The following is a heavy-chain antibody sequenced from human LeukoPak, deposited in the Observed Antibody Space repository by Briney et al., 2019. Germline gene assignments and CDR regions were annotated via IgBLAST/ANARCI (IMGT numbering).Heavy chain of an antibody. Sequence: PVGSLRLSCAASGFTFSSYSMNWVRQAPGKGLEWVSSISSSSSYIYYADSVKGRFTISRDNAKNSLYLQMNSLRAEDTAVYYCASSPAPYGYYYYMDVWGKGTTVTVSS. CDR1: GFTFSSYS. D-gene: IGHD3-10*01. CDR3: ASSPAPYGYYYYMDV. J-gene: IGHJ6*03. V-gene: IGHV3-21*01. CDR2: ISSSSSYI.